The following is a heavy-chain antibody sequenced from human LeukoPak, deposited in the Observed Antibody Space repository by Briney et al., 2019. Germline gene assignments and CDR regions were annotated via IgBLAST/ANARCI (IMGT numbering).Heavy chain of an antibody. D-gene: IGHD6-25*01. CDR3: ARLAALGVDY. Sequence: ASQTLSLTCTVSGGSISSYYWSWIRQPPGKGLEWIGYIYYSGSTNYNPSLKSRVTISVDTSKNQFSLKLSSVTAADTAVYYCARLAALGVDYWGQGTLVTVSS. CDR2: IYYSGST. CDR1: GGSISSYY. V-gene: IGHV4-59*08. J-gene: IGHJ4*02.